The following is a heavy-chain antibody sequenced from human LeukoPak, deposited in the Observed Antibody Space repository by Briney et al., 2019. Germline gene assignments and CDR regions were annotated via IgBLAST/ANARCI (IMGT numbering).Heavy chain of an antibody. J-gene: IGHJ4*02. CDR1: GFTFSSYA. V-gene: IGHV3-23*01. CDR2: ISGSGGDI. D-gene: IGHD3-10*01. CDR3: ARWFGEPPNFDY. Sequence: GGSLRLSCAASGFTFSSYAVSWVRQASGKGLEWVSSISGSGGDIFYADSVQGRFSISRDNSKNRVFLQLNSLRAEDTAMYYCARWFGEPPNFDYWGQGTLVTVSS.